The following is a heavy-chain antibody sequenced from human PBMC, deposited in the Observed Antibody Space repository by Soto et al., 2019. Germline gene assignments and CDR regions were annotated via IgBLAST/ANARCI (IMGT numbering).Heavy chain of an antibody. V-gene: IGHV4-31*03. CDR3: ARVANLNPLTIFGVVIIRDDAFDI. D-gene: IGHD3-3*01. J-gene: IGHJ3*02. CDR1: GGSISSGGYY. CDR2: IYYSGST. Sequence: SETLSLTCTVSGGSISSGGYYWSWIRQHPGKGLEWIGYIYYSGSTYYNPSLKSRVTISVDTSKNQFSLKLSSVTAADTAVYYCARVANLNPLTIFGVVIIRDDAFDIWGQGTMVTVSS.